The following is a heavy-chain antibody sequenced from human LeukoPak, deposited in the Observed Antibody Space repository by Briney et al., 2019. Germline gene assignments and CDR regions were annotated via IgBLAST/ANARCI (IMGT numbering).Heavy chain of an antibody. J-gene: IGHJ5*02. CDR2: IYPNSGGT. CDR1: GYTFTGYY. Sequence: GASVKVSCKASGYTFTGYYMHWVRQAPGQGLEWMGRIYPNSGGTNYAQKFQGRVTMTRDTSISTAYMELSRLRSDDTAVYYCARFQPPGEPFGMVINWFDPWGQGTLVTVSS. V-gene: IGHV1-2*06. CDR3: ARFQPPGEPFGMVINWFDP. D-gene: IGHD3-3*01.